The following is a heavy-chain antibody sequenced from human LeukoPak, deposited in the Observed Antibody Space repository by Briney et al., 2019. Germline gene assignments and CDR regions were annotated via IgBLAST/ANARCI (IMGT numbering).Heavy chain of an antibody. V-gene: IGHV3-7*01. J-gene: IGHJ4*01. CDR1: GFTFSDYW. Sequence: GESLRLSCAVSGFTFSDYWMNWVRQAPGKGLEWVASIHLNGGEKSYVDSVKGRFTISRDNPKNSLYLQMSSLRAEDTGVYYCARDGAAAGLYFDLWGQGTLVTVSS. CDR3: ARDGAAAGLYFDL. D-gene: IGHD6-13*01. CDR2: IHLNGGEK.